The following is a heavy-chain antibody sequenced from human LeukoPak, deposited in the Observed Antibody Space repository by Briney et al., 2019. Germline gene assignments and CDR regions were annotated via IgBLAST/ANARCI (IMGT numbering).Heavy chain of an antibody. D-gene: IGHD3-10*01. V-gene: IGHV3-30*04. Sequence: SGGSRRLSCAASGFTFSSHTMHWVRKAPGKGLESVAVILYDGSDKYYADSVKGRFSISRDNSKNTLYLQMNGLRAEDTAVYYCARDWGYGSGTYYIDWGQGTLVTVSS. CDR3: ARDWGYGSGTYYID. CDR2: ILYDGSDK. J-gene: IGHJ4*02. CDR1: GFTFSSHT.